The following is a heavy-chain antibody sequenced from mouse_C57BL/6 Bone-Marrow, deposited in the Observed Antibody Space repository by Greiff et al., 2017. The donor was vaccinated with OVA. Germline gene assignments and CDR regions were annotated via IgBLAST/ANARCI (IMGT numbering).Heavy chain of an antibody. CDR2: IYPGSGST. D-gene: IGHD1-1*01. Sequence: QVQLQQSGAELVKPGASVKMSCKASGYTFTSYWITWVKQRPGQGLEWIGDIYPGSGSTNYNEKFKSKATLTVDTSSSTAYMQLSSLTSEDSAVYYCARVYYYGSSLYYFDYGGQGTTLTVSA. CDR3: ARVYYYGSSLYYFDY. CDR1: GYTFTSYW. V-gene: IGHV1-55*01. J-gene: IGHJ2*01.